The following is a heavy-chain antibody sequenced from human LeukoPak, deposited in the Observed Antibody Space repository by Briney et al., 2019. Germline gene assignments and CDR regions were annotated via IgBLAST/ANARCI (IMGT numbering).Heavy chain of an antibody. V-gene: IGHV4-59*06. CDR2: IYHSGGT. CDR3: ARNPGPYYYYYMDV. Sequence: PSETLSLTCTVSGGSLSSYYWSWIRQPPGKGLEWIGYIYHSGGTYYNPSLQSRVTISVDRSKNQFSLKLSFVTAADTAVYYCARNPGPYYYYYMDVWGKGTTVTVSS. J-gene: IGHJ6*03. CDR1: GGSLSSYY.